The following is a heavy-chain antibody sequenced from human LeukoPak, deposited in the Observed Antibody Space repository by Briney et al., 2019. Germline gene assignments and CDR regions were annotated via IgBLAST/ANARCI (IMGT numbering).Heavy chain of an antibody. CDR2: MNPNSGNT. V-gene: IGHV1-8*01. Sequence: ASVKVSCKASGYTFTSYDINWVRQATGQGLEWMGWMNPNSGNTGYAQKFQGRVTMTRNTSISTAYMELSSLRSEDTAVYYCARGFYDILTGYYYFDYWGQRTLVTVSS. CDR1: GYTFTSYD. CDR3: ARGFYDILTGYYYFDY. J-gene: IGHJ4*02. D-gene: IGHD3-9*01.